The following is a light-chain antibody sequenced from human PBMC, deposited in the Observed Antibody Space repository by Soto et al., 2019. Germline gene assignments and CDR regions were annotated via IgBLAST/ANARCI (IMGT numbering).Light chain of an antibody. CDR2: DVS. V-gene: IGLV2-11*01. CDR3: SSYAGSNNFV. CDR1: SSDVGGYNY. J-gene: IGLJ1*01. Sequence: QSALTQPRSVSGSPGQSVTISCTGTSSDVGGYNYASWYQQHPGKAPKLMIYDVSKRPSGVPDRFSGSKSGNTASLTVSGLQAEDEADYYCSSYAGSNNFVFGTGTKVTVL.